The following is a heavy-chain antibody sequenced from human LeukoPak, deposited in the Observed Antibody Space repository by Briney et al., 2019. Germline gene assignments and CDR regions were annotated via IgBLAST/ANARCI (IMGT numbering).Heavy chain of an antibody. J-gene: IGHJ4*02. D-gene: IGHD3-10*01. V-gene: IGHV3-21*01. CDR3: ARDWLPYYYGF. CDR2: ISSSSSYI. Sequence: GGSLRLSCAASGFTFSSYSMNWVRQAPGKGLEWVSSISSSSSYIYYADSVKGRFTISRDNAKNSLYLQMNSLRAEDTAVYYCARDWLPYYYGFWGQGTLVTVSS. CDR1: GFTFSSYS.